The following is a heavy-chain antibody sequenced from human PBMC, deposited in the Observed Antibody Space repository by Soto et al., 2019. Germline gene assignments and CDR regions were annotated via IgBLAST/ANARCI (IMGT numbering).Heavy chain of an antibody. CDR1: GYTLTELS. CDR2: FDPEDGEI. V-gene: IGHV1-24*01. J-gene: IGHJ4*02. Sequence: ASVKVSCKVSGYTLTELSMHWVRQAPGKGLEWMGGFDPEDGEIIYAQKFPGRVTMTEETSTDTAYMELSSLRSEDTAVYYCATDPRRYGDPGVDYWGQGTLVTVSS. D-gene: IGHD4-17*01. CDR3: ATDPRRYGDPGVDY.